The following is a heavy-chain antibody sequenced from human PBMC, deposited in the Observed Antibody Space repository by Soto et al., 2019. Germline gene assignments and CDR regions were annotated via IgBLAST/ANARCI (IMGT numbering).Heavy chain of an antibody. V-gene: IGHV3-9*01. Sequence: EVQLVESGGGLVQPGRSLRLSCAASGFTFDDYAMHWVRQAPGKGLEWVSGISWNSGSIGYADSMKGRFTISRDNAKNSLYLHMNSLRAEDTALYYCAKDRGLVLSFYFDYWGQGTLVTVSS. J-gene: IGHJ4*02. D-gene: IGHD6-19*01. CDR3: AKDRGLVLSFYFDY. CDR2: ISWNSGSI. CDR1: GFTFDDYA.